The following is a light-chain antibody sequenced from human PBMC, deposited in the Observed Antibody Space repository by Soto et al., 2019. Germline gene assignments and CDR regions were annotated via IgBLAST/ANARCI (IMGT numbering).Light chain of an antibody. CDR3: CSYATTPEI. Sequence: QSVLTQPRSVSGSPGQSLTISCTGTSSNVDDYRYVSWYQQFPGKAPKLVIYGVNQRPSGVPNRFSGSNSDNTASLTISGLQAEDEADYYCCSYATTPEIFGTGTKVTVL. J-gene: IGLJ1*01. CDR1: SSNVDDYRY. CDR2: GVN. V-gene: IGLV2-11*01.